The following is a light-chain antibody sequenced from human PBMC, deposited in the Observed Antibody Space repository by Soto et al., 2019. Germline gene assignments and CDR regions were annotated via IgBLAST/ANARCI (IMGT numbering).Light chain of an antibody. CDR1: SSDVGGYNY. V-gene: IGLV2-8*01. CDR3: SSIAGSNSLV. J-gene: IGLJ2*01. Sequence: QSALTQPPSASGSPGQSVTISCTGTSSDVGGYNYVSWYQQHPGKAPKLMISEVSKRPSGVPDRFSGSKSGNAASLTVAGLQAEEEADYYCSSIAGSNSLVFGGGTKLTVL. CDR2: EVS.